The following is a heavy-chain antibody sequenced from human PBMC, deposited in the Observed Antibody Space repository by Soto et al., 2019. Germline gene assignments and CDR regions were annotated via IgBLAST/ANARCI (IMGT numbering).Heavy chain of an antibody. CDR2: IYYSGST. J-gene: IGHJ4*02. D-gene: IGHD3-9*01. CDR3: ARQPTNYDILTGYYTPYFDY. V-gene: IGHV4-30-4*01. CDR1: GGSISSGDYY. Sequence: PSETLSLTCTVSGGSISSGDYYWSWIRQPPGKGLEWIGYIYYSGSTYYNPSLKSRVTISVDTSKNQFSLKLSSVTAADTAVYYCARQPTNYDILTGYYTPYFDYWGQGTLVTVSS.